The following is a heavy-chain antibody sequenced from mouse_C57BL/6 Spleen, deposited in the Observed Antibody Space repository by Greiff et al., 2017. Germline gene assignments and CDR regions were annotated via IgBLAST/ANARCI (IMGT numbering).Heavy chain of an antibody. CDR3: TRPRDYYAMDY. CDR1: GFTFSSYA. V-gene: IGHV5S21*01. J-gene: IGHJ4*01. CDR2: ISSGGDYI. Sequence: EVKLVESGEGLVKPGGSLKLSCAASGFTFSSYAMSWVRQTPEKRLEWVAYISSGGDYIYYADTVKGRFTISRDNARNTLYLQMSSLKSEDTAMYYRTRPRDYYAMDYWGQGTSVTVSS.